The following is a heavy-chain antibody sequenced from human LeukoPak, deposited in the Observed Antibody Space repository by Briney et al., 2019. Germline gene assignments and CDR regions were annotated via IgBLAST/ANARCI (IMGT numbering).Heavy chain of an antibody. CDR3: ARGTSMVRGVRDDAFDI. CDR1: GGSISSTSYY. CDR2: IHYRGTT. J-gene: IGHJ3*02. Sequence: KSSETLSLTCIVSGGSISSTSYYWGWIRQSPGKGLEWIGSIHYRGTTYYNPSLLSRVTISVDTSRNQFSLKLSSVTAADTAIFYCARGTSMVRGVRDDAFDIWGQGTMVTVSS. D-gene: IGHD3-10*01. V-gene: IGHV4-39*07.